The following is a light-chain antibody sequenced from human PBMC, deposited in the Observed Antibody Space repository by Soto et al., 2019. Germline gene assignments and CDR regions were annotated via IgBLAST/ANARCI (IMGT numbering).Light chain of an antibody. CDR3: CSYAGSYLV. J-gene: IGLJ2*01. CDR1: SSDVGGYNY. Sequence: QSALTQPRSVSGSPGQSVTISCTGTSSDVGGYNYVSWFQQPPGKAPKLIIYEVSKRPSGVPDRFSGSKSGNTASLTISGLQAEDEADYYCCSYAGSYLVFGGGTQLTVL. CDR2: EVS. V-gene: IGLV2-11*01.